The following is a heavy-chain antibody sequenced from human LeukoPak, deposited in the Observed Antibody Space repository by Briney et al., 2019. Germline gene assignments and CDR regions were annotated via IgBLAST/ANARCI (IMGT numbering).Heavy chain of an antibody. CDR2: IIPIFGTA. CDR1: GYTVSSYG. CDR3: ATLQNLGLGDGDYHY. J-gene: IGHJ4*02. V-gene: IGHV1-69*13. Sequence: TSVKVSCKASGYTVSSYGISWVRQAPGQGLEWMGGIIPIFGTANYAQKFQGRVTITADESTSTAYMELSSLRSEDTAVYYCATLQNLGLGDGDYHYWGQGTLVTVSS. D-gene: IGHD4-17*01.